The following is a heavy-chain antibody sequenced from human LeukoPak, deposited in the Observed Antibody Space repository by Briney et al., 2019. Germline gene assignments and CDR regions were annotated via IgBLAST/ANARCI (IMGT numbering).Heavy chain of an antibody. CDR2: VYYSGST. CDR3: ARHHDFWSGYHLDY. D-gene: IGHD3-3*01. V-gene: IGHV4-39*01. Sequence: SETLSLTCTVSGGYISSSSYYWGWIRQPPGKGLEWIGSVYYSGSTYYNPSLKSRVTISVDTSKNQFSLKLSSVTAADTAVYYCARHHDFWSGYHLDYWGQGTLVTVSS. CDR1: GGYISSSSYY. J-gene: IGHJ4*02.